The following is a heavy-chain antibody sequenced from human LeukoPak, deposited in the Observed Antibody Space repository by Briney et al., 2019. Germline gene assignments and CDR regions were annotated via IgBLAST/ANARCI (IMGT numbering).Heavy chain of an antibody. J-gene: IGHJ4*02. D-gene: IGHD3-10*01. CDR2: ISDDGSNK. CDR3: ARDWWGVVDY. V-gene: IGHV3-30-3*01. CDR1: GFMFSSYA. Sequence: PGGSLRLSCAASGFMFSSYALHWVRQAPGKGLEWVAVISDDGSNKYYANSVKGRFTISRDNSKNSLYLQMNSLRAEDTAVYYCARDWWGVVDYWGQGTLVTVSS.